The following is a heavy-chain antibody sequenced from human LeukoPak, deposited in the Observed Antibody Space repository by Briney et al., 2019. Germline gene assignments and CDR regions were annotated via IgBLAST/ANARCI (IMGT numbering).Heavy chain of an antibody. CDR1: GGSISSYY. CDR3: ARDGAVLGVVVPTVWFDP. J-gene: IGHJ5*02. V-gene: IGHV4-4*07. CDR2: IYTSGST. Sequence: SETLSLTCTVSGGSISSYYWSWIRQPAGKGLEWIGRIYTSGSTNYNPSLKSRVTMSVDTSKNQFSLKLSSVTAADTAVYYCARDGAVLGVVVPTVWFDPWGQGTLVTVSS. D-gene: IGHD2-2*01.